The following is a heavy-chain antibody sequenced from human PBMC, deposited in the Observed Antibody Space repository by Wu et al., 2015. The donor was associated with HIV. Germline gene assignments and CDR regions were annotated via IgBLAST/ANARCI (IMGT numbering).Heavy chain of an antibody. CDR2: IIPIFGTA. J-gene: IGHJ6*03. Sequence: QVHLVQSGAEVKKPGSSVKVSCKASGGTFSSYAISWVRQAPGQGLEWMGGIIPIFGTANYAQKFQGRVTITADESTSTAYMELSSLRSEDTAVYYCARGGVPAAAYYYYYYMDVWGKGTTVTVSS. V-gene: IGHV1-69*12. CDR1: GGTFSSYA. D-gene: IGHD2-2*01. CDR3: ARGGVPAAAYYYYYYMDV.